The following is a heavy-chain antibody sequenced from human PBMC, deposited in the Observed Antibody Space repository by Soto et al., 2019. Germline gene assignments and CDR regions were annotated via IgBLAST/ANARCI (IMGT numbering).Heavy chain of an antibody. V-gene: IGHV1-8*01. CDR3: ARVTTYYYDSSGYYDAFDI. Sequence: GASVKVSCKASGYTFTSYDINWVRQATGQGLEWMGWMNPNSGNTGYAQKFQGRVTMTRNTSISTAYMELSSLRSEDTAVYYCARVTTYYYDSSGYYDAFDIWGQGTMVTVSS. CDR1: GYTFTSYD. J-gene: IGHJ3*02. CDR2: MNPNSGNT. D-gene: IGHD3-22*01.